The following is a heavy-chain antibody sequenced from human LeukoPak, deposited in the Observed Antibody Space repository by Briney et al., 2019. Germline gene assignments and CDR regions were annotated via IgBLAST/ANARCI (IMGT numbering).Heavy chain of an antibody. D-gene: IGHD3-22*01. V-gene: IGHV1-69*05. J-gene: IGHJ4*02. CDR1: GGTFSSYA. CDR2: IIPIFGTA. CDR3: ARDYDSSGYYYLYYFDY. Sequence: SVKVSCNASGGTFSSYAISWVRQAPGQGLEWMGRIIPIFGTANYAQKFQGRVTITTDESTSTAYMELSSLRSEDTAVYYCARDYDSSGYYYLYYFDYWGQGTLVTVSS.